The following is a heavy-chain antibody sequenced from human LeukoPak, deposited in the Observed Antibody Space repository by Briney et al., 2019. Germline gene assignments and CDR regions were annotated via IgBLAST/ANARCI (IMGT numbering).Heavy chain of an antibody. J-gene: IGHJ4*02. D-gene: IGHD4-17*01. Sequence: GASVKVSCRAAGYTFTSYGISWVRQAPGQGLEWMGWISAYNGNTNYAQKLQGRVTMTTETSTSTAYMELRSLRSDDTAVYYCARDDPNGLDYADYNYWGQGTLVTVSS. V-gene: IGHV1-18*01. CDR1: GYTFTSYG. CDR2: ISAYNGNT. CDR3: ARDDPNGLDYADYNY.